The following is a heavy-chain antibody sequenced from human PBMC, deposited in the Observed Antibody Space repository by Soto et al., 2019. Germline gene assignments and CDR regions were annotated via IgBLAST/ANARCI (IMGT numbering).Heavy chain of an antibody. CDR1: GFTFSRYA. Sequence: EVQLLESGGGLVQPGGSLRLSCAASGFTFSRYAMSWVRQAPGKGLEWVSTISGSGGSRYYADSVKGRFTISRDNSKNTLYVQMNSLRAEDTAVYYCAKVEDLSYMDFWGKGTTVTVSS. J-gene: IGHJ6*03. D-gene: IGHD3-3*01. V-gene: IGHV3-23*01. CDR3: AKVEDLSYMDF. CDR2: ISGSGGSR.